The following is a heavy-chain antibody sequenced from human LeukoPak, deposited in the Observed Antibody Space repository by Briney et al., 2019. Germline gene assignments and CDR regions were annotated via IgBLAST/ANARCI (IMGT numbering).Heavy chain of an antibody. CDR1: GFTLSNYA. CDR2: ISGSGGST. V-gene: IGHV3-23*01. CDR3: ASDCPSYGDCHFDY. Sequence: GGSLRLSCAASGFTLSNYAMSWVRQAPRKGLEWVSGISGSGGSTYYAEPVMGRFTLSRDNSKNTLYLQMNSLRAEDTAIYYCASDCPSYGDCHFDYWGQGTLVIVSS. J-gene: IGHJ4*02. D-gene: IGHD4-17*01.